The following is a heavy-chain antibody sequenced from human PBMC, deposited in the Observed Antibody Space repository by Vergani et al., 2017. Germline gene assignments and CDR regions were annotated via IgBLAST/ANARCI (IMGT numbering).Heavy chain of an antibody. CDR1: GYSFTSYS. V-gene: IGHV1-46*01. J-gene: IGHJ4*02. D-gene: IGHD2-21*01. CDR2: INPSGGST. Sequence: QVQLVQSGAEVKKPGASVKVSCKASGYSFTSYSMHWVRQAPGQGLEWMGIINPSGGSTRYAQKFQGRVTMTRDTSTSTVYMELSSLRSEDTAMYYCARDSVYSGDYWGQGTLVTVSS. CDR3: ARDSVYSGDY.